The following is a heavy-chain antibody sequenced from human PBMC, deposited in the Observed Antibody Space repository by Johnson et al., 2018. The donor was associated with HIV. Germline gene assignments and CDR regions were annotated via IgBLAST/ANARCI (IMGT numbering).Heavy chain of an antibody. D-gene: IGHD3-22*01. CDR1: GFTFSSYA. Sequence: MQLVESGGGVVQPGRSLRLSCAASGFTFSSYAMHWVRQAPGKGLEWVGRIKSKTDGGTTDYAAPVKGRFTISRDDSKNTLYLQMNSLKTEDTAVYYCTTDLGYYDSSGDAFDIWGQGTMVTVSS. V-gene: IGHV3-15*01. CDR2: IKSKTDGGTT. CDR3: TTDLGYYDSSGDAFDI. J-gene: IGHJ3*02.